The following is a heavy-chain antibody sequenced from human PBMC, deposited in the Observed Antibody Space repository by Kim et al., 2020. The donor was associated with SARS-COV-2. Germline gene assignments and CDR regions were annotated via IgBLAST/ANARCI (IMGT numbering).Heavy chain of an antibody. V-gene: IGHV3-48*04. Sequence: GGSLRLSCATSGFTLSLYSMNWVRQSPCKGLEWVSHISGTGTITKHADSVRGRFTISRDNAKNSLFLQMNGLRAEDTAVYYCVRENYWAFDIWGQGTMVT. J-gene: IGHJ3*02. CDR3: VRENYWAFDI. CDR2: ISGTGTIT. CDR1: GFTLSLYS. D-gene: IGHD2-15*01.